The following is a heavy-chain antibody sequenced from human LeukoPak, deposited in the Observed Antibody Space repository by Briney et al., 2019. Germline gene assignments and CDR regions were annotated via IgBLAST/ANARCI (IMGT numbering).Heavy chain of an antibody. Sequence: RGESPKISCQGSGYSFSSYWIGWVRQMPGKGLEWMGIIYPGDSDTTYSPSFQGQVTFSADKSISTAYLQWSSLKASDTAIYYCARVGVRGVNGRAYFDYWGQGTLVTVSS. CDR1: GYSFSSYW. D-gene: IGHD3-10*01. CDR2: IYPGDSDT. J-gene: IGHJ4*02. V-gene: IGHV5-51*01. CDR3: ARVGVRGVNGRAYFDY.